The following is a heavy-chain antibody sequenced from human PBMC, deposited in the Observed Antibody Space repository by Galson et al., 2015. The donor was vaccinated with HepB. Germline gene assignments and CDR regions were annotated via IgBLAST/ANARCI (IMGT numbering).Heavy chain of an antibody. Sequence: SLRLSCAASGFRFSNYVTHWVRQAPGKGLEDVSSISSDGDTTSYADSAKGRFTISRDNSKYTLYVQMNSLRPDDTAVYYCVKFNTTSRAFDIWGQGTKVTVSA. J-gene: IGHJ3*02. V-gene: IGHV3-64*05. CDR2: ISSDGDTT. CDR3: VKFNTTSRAFDI. CDR1: GFRFSNYV. D-gene: IGHD1-14*01.